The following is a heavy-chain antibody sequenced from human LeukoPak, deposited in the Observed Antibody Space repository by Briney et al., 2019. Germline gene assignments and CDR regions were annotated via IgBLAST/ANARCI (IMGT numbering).Heavy chain of an antibody. V-gene: IGHV4-59*04. D-gene: IGHD4-17*01. Sequence: SETLSLTCTVSGGSISSYYWSWIRQPPGKGLKWIGYIYYGGSTYYNPSLKSRVTISLDTSTNHFSLRLNSVTAADTAVYYCATKTRTVTYDVWGQGTTVAVSS. CDR1: GGSISSYY. J-gene: IGHJ6*02. CDR3: ATKTRTVTYDV. CDR2: IYYGGST.